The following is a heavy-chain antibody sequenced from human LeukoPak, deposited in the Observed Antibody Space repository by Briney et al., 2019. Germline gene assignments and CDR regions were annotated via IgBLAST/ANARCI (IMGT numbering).Heavy chain of an antibody. Sequence: ASPKVSCKAPGYTFTSYDINWVRQATGQGLEWMGWMNPNSGNTGYAQKFQGRVTMTRNTSISTAYMELSSLRSEDTAVYYCARGVTPTYYYGSGSHNWFDPWGQGTLVTVSS. CDR1: GYTFTSYD. J-gene: IGHJ5*02. V-gene: IGHV1-8*01. CDR3: ARGVTPTYYYGSGSHNWFDP. CDR2: MNPNSGNT. D-gene: IGHD3-10*01.